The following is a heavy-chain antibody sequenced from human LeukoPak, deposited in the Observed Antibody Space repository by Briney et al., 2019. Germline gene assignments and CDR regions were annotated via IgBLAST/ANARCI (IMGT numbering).Heavy chain of an antibody. CDR1: GYTFSSHC. J-gene: IGHJ6*03. CDR3: AREKIRSNYYGSGSYYPKFRGHYYYMDV. Sequence: ASVKVSCKASGYTFSSHCMHWVRQAPGQGLEWMGIINPSGGSISYAQKFQGRVTMTRDMSTSTVYMELSSLRSEDTAVYYCAREKIRSNYYGSGSYYPKFRGHYYYMDVWGKGTTVSVSS. D-gene: IGHD3-10*01. CDR2: INPSGGSI. V-gene: IGHV1-46*01.